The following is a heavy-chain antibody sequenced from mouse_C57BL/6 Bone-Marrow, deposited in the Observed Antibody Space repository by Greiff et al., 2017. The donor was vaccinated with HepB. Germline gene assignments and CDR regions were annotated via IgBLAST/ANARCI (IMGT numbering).Heavy chain of an antibody. CDR1: GFNIKDDY. CDR2: IDPENGDT. J-gene: IGHJ2*01. Sequence: VQLQQSGAELVRPGASVKLSCTASGFNIKDDYMHWVKQRPEQGLEWIGWIDPENGDTEYASKFQGKATITADTSSNTAYLQLSSLTSEDTAVYYCTRRTAQATWGQGTTLTVSS. D-gene: IGHD3-2*02. CDR3: TRRTAQAT. V-gene: IGHV14-4*01.